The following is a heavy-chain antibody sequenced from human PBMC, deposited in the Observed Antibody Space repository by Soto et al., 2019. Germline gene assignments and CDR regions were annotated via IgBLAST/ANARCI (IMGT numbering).Heavy chain of an antibody. CDR2: ISSSSSYI. Sequence: EVQLVESGGGLVKPGGSLRLSCAASGFTFSSYSMNSVRQAPGKGLEWVSSISSSSSYIYYADSVKGRFTISRDNAKNSLYLQMNSLRAEDTAVYYCARVLQYYDFWSGYYPGGRDVWGQGTTVTVSS. CDR3: ARVLQYYDFWSGYYPGGRDV. CDR1: GFTFSSYS. J-gene: IGHJ6*02. V-gene: IGHV3-21*01. D-gene: IGHD3-3*01.